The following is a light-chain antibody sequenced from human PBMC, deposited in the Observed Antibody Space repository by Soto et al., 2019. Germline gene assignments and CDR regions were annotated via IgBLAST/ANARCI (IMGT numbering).Light chain of an antibody. CDR3: QQLNSNPRT. J-gene: IGKJ2*01. Sequence: DIQLTQSPSFLSASVGDRVTITCRASQGISSYLAWYQQKPGKAPKLLIYAASTLQSGVPSRFSGSGSGTEFTLTISRLQHEDCETYYCQQLNSNPRTFGQGTKLEIK. V-gene: IGKV1-9*01. CDR1: QGISSY. CDR2: AAS.